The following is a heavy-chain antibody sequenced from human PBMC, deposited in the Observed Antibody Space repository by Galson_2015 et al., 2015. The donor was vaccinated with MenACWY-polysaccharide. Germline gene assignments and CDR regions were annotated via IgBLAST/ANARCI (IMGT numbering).Heavy chain of an antibody. V-gene: IGHV3-23*01. Sequence: SLRLSCAASGFTFSTYPMSWARQAPGKGLEWVSRISDSGGRTFYADSVKGRFTISRDNSKNMLYLQMNSLRVDDAAVYYRASEDAYYYGMDVWGQGTTVTVSS. J-gene: IGHJ6*02. CDR2: ISDSGGRT. CDR1: GFTFSTYP. CDR3: ASEDAYYYGMDV.